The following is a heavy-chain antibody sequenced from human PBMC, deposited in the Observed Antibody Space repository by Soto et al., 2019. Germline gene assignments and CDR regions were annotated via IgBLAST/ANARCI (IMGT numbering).Heavy chain of an antibody. CDR3: ARVSSSTDYYYYGMDV. CDR2: INPNSGGT. Sequence: VASVKVSCKASGYTFTGYYMHWVRQAPGQGLEWMGWINPNSGGTNYAQKFQGRVTMTRGTSISTAYMELSRLRSDDTAVYYCARVSSSTDYYYYGMDVWGQGTTVTVSS. J-gene: IGHJ6*02. D-gene: IGHD6-6*01. V-gene: IGHV1-2*02. CDR1: GYTFTGYY.